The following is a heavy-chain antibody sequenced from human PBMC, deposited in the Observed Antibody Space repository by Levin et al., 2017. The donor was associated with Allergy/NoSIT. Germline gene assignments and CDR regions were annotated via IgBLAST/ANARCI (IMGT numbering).Heavy chain of an antibody. CDR2: INHSGST. D-gene: IGHD3-3*01. CDR1: GGSFSDYY. CDR3: ARGRKLRFLEWLYRFDY. V-gene: IGHV4-34*01. J-gene: IGHJ4*02. Sequence: SETLSLTCAVYGGSFSDYYWSWIRQPPGKGLEWIGEINHSGSTNYNPSLKSRVTISVDTSKNQFSLKLSSVTAADTAVFYCARGRKLRFLEWLYRFDYWGQGTLVTVSS.